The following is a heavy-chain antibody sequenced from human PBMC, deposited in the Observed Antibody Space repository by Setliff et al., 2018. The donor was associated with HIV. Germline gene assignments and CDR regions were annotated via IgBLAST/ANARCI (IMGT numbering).Heavy chain of an antibody. J-gene: IGHJ4*02. CDR1: GGSISSSSYY. CDR2: IFNDGRT. D-gene: IGHD6-19*01. V-gene: IGHV4-39*07. Sequence: SETLSLTCTVSGGSISSSSYYWGWIRQPPGKGLEWIGSIFNDGRTYYNPSLKSRVTISVDTSTNQFSLKLSSVTAADTAVYYCARGRRSSGWYVYHWGQGTLVTVSS. CDR3: ARGRRSSGWYVYH.